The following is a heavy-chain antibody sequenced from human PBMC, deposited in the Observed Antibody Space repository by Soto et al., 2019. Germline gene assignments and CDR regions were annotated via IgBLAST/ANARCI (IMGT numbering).Heavy chain of an antibody. V-gene: IGHV1-18*01. Sequence: QVQLVQSGAEVKKPGASVKVSCKASGYTFTSYGISWVRQAPGQGLEWMGWISAYNGNTNYAQKLQGRVTMTTDTSTSTDYVELRSLRSDDTAVYYCARVDCSGGSCYNYYYYGMDVWGQGTTVTVSS. D-gene: IGHD2-15*01. CDR2: ISAYNGNT. J-gene: IGHJ6*02. CDR1: GYTFTSYG. CDR3: ARVDCSGGSCYNYYYYGMDV.